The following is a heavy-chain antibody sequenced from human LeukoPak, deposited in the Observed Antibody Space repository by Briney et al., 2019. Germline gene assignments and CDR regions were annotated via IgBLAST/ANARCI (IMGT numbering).Heavy chain of an antibody. D-gene: IGHD1-26*01. CDR2: INPNSGGT. J-gene: IGHJ4*02. Sequence: ASVKVSCKASGYTFTGYYMHWVRQAPGQGLEWMGWINPNSGGTNYAQKFQGRVTMTRDTSISTAYMELSRLRSDDTAVYYCARVDNPGGSYFGYWGQGTLVTVSS. V-gene: IGHV1-2*02. CDR3: ARVDNPGGSYFGY. CDR1: GYTFTGYY.